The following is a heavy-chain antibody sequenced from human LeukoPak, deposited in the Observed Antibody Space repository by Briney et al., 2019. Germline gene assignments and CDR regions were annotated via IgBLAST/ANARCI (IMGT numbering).Heavy chain of an antibody. CDR2: IKKDGSEK. Sequence: GGSLRLSCAVSGFTFSSYWRNWVRQAPGKGLEWVGNIKKDGSEKYSVDSVKGRFAISRENATTSLYLQMNSLRAEDTAVYYCARGLSGVTGYTYGRGIDYWGQGTLVTVSS. J-gene: IGHJ4*02. CDR1: GFTFSSYW. V-gene: IGHV3-7*01. CDR3: ARGLSGVTGYTYGRGIDY. D-gene: IGHD5-18*01.